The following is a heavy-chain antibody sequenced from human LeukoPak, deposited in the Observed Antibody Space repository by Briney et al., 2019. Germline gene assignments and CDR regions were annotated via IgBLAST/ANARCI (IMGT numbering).Heavy chain of an antibody. D-gene: IGHD2-21*02. CDR2: INPSGGGT. J-gene: IGHJ6*02. Sequence: ASVKVSCKASGYTFTSYYMHWVRQAPGQGLEWMGIINPSGGGTSYAQSFQGRVTMTRDTSTTTVYMELSSLRFEDTAVYYCAKSRGDWGHYGMDVWGQGTTVTVSS. CDR3: AKSRGDWGHYGMDV. CDR1: GYTFTSYY. V-gene: IGHV1-46*01.